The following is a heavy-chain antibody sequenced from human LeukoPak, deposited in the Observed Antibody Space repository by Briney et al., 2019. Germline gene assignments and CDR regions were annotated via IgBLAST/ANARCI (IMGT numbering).Heavy chain of an antibody. CDR3: ARLADIAMVRGVISDIYCGMDV. V-gene: IGHV5-51*01. Sequence: GESLKISCKGSGYSFTSYWIGWVRQMPGKGLEWMGIIYPGDSDTRYSPPFQGQVTTSADKYISTAYLQWSSLKASDTAMYYCARLADIAMVRGVISDIYCGMDVCGQGTTVTVSS. J-gene: IGHJ6*02. D-gene: IGHD3-10*01. CDR2: IYPGDSDT. CDR1: GYSFTSYW.